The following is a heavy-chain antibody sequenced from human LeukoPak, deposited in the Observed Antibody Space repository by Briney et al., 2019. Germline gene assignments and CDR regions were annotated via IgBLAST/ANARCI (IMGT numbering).Heavy chain of an antibody. D-gene: IGHD6-13*01. CDR3: AKDIRGSTSWYGLDY. Sequence: PGGSLRLSCAASGFTFDDYAMHWVRQAPGKGLEWVSLISWDGGSTYYADSVKGRFTISRDNSKNSLYLQMNSLRAEDTALYSCAKDIRGSTSWYGLDYWGQGTLATVSS. CDR1: GFTFDDYA. V-gene: IGHV3-43D*03. CDR2: ISWDGGST. J-gene: IGHJ4*02.